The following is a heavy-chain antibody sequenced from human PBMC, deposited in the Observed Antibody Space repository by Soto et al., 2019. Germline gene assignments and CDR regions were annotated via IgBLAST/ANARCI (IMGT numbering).Heavy chain of an antibody. J-gene: IGHJ4*02. CDR1: GFSLSTSGVG. CDR2: IYWDDDK. V-gene: IGHV2-5*02. Sequence: SGPTLVNPTQTLTLTCTFSGFSLSTSGVGVGWIRQPPGKALEWLALIYWDDDKRYSPSLKSRLTITKDTSKNQVVLTMTNMDPVDTATYYCARLPSLRYFDWFHFDYWGQGTLVTVSS. D-gene: IGHD3-9*01. CDR3: ARLPSLRYFDWFHFDY.